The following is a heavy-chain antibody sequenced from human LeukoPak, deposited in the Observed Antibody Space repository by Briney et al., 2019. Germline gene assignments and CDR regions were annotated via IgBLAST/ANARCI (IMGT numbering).Heavy chain of an antibody. CDR2: LYSGDNT. CDR3: ARVRSYGSGFDY. D-gene: IGHD3-10*01. J-gene: IGHJ4*02. Sequence: GGSLRLSCAASGFTVSSNHVSWVRQAPGKGLEWVSVLYSGDNTYYADSVKGRFTIPRDNSKNTLYLQMNSLRAEDTAVYYCARVRSYGSGFDYWGQGTLVTVSS. V-gene: IGHV3-53*01. CDR1: GFTVSSNH.